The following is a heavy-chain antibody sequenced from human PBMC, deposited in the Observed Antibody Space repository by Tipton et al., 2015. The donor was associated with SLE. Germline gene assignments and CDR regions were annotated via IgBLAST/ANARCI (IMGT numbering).Heavy chain of an antibody. D-gene: IGHD6-13*01. CDR3: ARDGGGYSSSWYYYYYYMDV. V-gene: IGHV4-34*01. CDR1: GGSFSGYY. Sequence: TLSLTCAVYGGSFSGYYGSWIRQPPGKGLEWIGEINHSGSTNYNPSIKSRVTISVDTSKNQFSLKLNSVTAADTAVYYCARDGGGYSSSWYYYYYYMDVWGKGTTVTVSS. J-gene: IGHJ6*03. CDR2: INHSGST.